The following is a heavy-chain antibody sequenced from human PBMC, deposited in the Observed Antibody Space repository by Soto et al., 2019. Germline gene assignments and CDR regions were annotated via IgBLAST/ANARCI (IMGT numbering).Heavy chain of an antibody. CDR3: AKNGQPPYYYYGLDV. D-gene: IGHD2-8*01. CDR1: GYTFTRYG. J-gene: IGHJ6*02. Sequence: ASVKVSCKASGYTFTRYGIRWVRQAPGQGLEWMGWISGYNGDTNYAQKFQGRVSMTIDTSTTTAYMELRSLTSDDTAVYYCAKNGQPPYYYYGLDVWG. CDR2: ISGYNGDT. V-gene: IGHV1-18*01.